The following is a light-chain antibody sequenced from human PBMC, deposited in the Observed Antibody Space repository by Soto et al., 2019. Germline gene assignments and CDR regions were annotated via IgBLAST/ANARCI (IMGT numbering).Light chain of an antibody. CDR1: QSVSNNY. J-gene: IGKJ4*01. CDR2: GAS. V-gene: IGKV3-20*01. CDR3: QQYGRSPFT. Sequence: EIVLTQSAGILSLSPGERATLSYRASQSVSNNYLAWYQQKAGQAPRLLIYGASSRATGIPDRFSGSGSGTDFTLTISRLEPEDFAVYYCQQYGRSPFTFGGGTKVEIK.